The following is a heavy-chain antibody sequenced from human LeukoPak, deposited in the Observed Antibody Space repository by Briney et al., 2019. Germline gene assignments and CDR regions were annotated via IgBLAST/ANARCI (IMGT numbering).Heavy chain of an antibody. V-gene: IGHV3-30-3*01. D-gene: IGHD1-1*01. Sequence: GRSLRLSCAASGFTFSNYAIHWVRQAPGKGLEWVAVLSFDGSNGYYAESVKGRFTISRDNSQNTLYLQMSSLRAEDTAVYYCVRDGIALYYYHGIDVWGQGTTVTVSS. J-gene: IGHJ6*02. CDR1: GFTFSNYA. CDR2: LSFDGSNG. CDR3: VRDGIALYYYHGIDV.